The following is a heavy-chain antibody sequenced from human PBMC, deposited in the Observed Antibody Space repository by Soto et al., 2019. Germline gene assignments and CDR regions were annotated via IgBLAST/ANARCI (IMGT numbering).Heavy chain of an antibody. V-gene: IGHV2-5*02. CDR2: IYWDDDK. CDR3: AHSEPLYSSSFRDAFDI. J-gene: IGHJ3*02. Sequence: QITLKESGPTLVKPTQTLTLTCTFSGFSLSTSGVGVGWIRQHPGKALEWLALIYWDDDKRYSPSLKSRLTITKDTCKNQGVLRMTDMDPVDTASYYCAHSEPLYSSSFRDAFDIWGQGTMVTVSS. D-gene: IGHD6-13*01. CDR1: GFSLSTSGVG.